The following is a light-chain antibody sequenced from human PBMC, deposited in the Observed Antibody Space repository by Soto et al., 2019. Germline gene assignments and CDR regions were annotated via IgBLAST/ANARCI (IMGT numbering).Light chain of an antibody. CDR2: GAS. Sequence: EIVMTQSPDTLSVSPGERATLSCRASQSIRGNLAWYQQKPGQAPRLLIYGASTRATGIPARFSGSGSGTEFTLTISSLQSEDFAVYYCQQYNNWPPLFTFGPGTKVDIK. CDR3: QQYNNWPPLFT. CDR1: QSIRGN. J-gene: IGKJ3*01. V-gene: IGKV3-15*01.